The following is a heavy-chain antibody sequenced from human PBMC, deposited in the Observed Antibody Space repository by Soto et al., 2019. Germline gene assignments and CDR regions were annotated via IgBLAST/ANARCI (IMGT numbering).Heavy chain of an antibody. Sequence: EVQLVESGGGLVQPGGSLRLSCAASGFTFSSYSMNWVRQAPGKGLEWVSYISSSSSTIYYADSVKGRFTISRDNAKNSLYLKMNSLRAEDTAVYYCARDLGGGSCGARNDNAFDIWGQGTMVTVSS. J-gene: IGHJ3*02. V-gene: IGHV3-48*01. CDR3: ARDLGGGSCGARNDNAFDI. CDR1: GFTFSSYS. D-gene: IGHD2-15*01. CDR2: ISSSSSTI.